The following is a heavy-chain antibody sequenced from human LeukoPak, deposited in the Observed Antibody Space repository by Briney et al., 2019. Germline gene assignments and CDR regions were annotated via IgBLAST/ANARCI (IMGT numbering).Heavy chain of an antibody. D-gene: IGHD2/OR15-2a*01. J-gene: IGHJ6*02. Sequence: PGGPLRLSCAASGFTVSSNYMSWVRQAPGKGLEWVSVIYSGGSTYYADSVKGRFTISRDNSKNTLYLQMNSLRAEDTAVYYCARSFGSTPLSSGDYYYYGMDVWGQGTTVTVSS. CDR3: ARSFGSTPLSSGDYYYYGMDV. CDR2: IYSGGST. CDR1: GFTVSSNY. V-gene: IGHV3-66*02.